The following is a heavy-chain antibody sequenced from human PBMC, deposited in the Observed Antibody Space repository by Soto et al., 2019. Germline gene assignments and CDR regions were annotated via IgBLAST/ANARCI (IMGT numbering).Heavy chain of an antibody. Sequence: SETLSLTCTVSGGSVNTYYWSWIRQPPGKGLEWIGYIYYSGNTNYNPSLKSRVTISVDTSKNQFTLKLGSVTAADTAVYYCARVGGCDYLYYLDVWGKGTTVTVSS. CDR3: ARVGGCDYLYYLDV. J-gene: IGHJ6*03. CDR1: GGSVNTYY. V-gene: IGHV4-59*02. CDR2: IYYSGNT. D-gene: IGHD2-21*01.